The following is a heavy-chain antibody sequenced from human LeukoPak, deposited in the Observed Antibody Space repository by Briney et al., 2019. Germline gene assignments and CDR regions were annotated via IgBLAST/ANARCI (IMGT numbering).Heavy chain of an antibody. V-gene: IGHV1-18*04. CDR2: ISAYNGNT. J-gene: IGHJ4*02. CDR1: GYTFTSYG. D-gene: IGHD4-17*01. Sequence: GASVKVSCKASGYTFTSYGISWVRQAPGQGLEWMGWISAYNGNTNYAQKLQGRVTMTTDTSTSTAYMELRSLRSDDTAVYYCARAVGGPYGDYVPSFDYWGQGTLVTVSS. CDR3: ARAVGGPYGDYVPSFDY.